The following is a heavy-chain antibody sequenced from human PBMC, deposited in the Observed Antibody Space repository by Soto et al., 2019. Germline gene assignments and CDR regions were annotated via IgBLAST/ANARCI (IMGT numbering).Heavy chain of an antibody. J-gene: IGHJ4*02. CDR3: ARVNRVTYYYDSSGYYSEDY. CDR2: ISSSSSYI. V-gene: IGHV3-21*01. CDR1: GFTFSSYS. D-gene: IGHD3-22*01. Sequence: GGSLRLSCAASGFTFSSYSMNWVRQAPGKGLEWVSSISSSSSYIYYADSVKGRFTISRDNAKNSLYLQMNSLRAEDTAVYYCARVNRVTYYYDSSGYYSEDYWGQGTLVTVSS.